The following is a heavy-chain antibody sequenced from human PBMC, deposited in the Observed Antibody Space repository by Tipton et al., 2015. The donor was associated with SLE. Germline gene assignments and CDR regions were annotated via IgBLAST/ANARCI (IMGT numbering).Heavy chain of an antibody. CDR2: ISYSGGT. V-gene: IGHV4-38-2*02. CDR1: GFSISSAYF. D-gene: IGHD3-9*01. CDR3: ARGTTTGYTEFDS. Sequence: TLSLTCSVSGFSISSAYFWGWIRQPPWKGLEFIGTISYSGGTDYNPSLKSRVTISKDTSKNHFSLKPDSVTAADTAVYYCARGTTTGYTEFDSWGQGTLVTVSS. J-gene: IGHJ5*01.